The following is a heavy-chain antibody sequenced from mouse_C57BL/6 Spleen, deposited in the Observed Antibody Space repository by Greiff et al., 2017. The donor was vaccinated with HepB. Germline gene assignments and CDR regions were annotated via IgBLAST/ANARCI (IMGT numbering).Heavy chain of an antibody. J-gene: IGHJ1*03. CDR1: GYTFTDYN. CDR2: INPNNGGT. V-gene: IGHV1-22*01. Sequence: EVKLVESGPELVKPGASVKMSCKASGYTFTDYNMHWVKQSNGKSLEWIGYINPNNGGTSYNQKFKGKATLTVNKSSSTAYMELRSLTSEDSAVYCCARNDYDWYFDVWGTGTTVTVSS. CDR3: ARNDYDWYFDV. D-gene: IGHD2-4*01.